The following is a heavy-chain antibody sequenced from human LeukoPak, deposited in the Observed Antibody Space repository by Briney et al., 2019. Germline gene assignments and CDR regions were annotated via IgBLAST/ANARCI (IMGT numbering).Heavy chain of an antibody. D-gene: IGHD5-24*01. CDR3: ARERDGRFFDY. Sequence: SGGSLRLYCAVSGLIFRSYWMSWVRQAPGKGLESLANINQDGNKKYFVGSVKGRFTISRDNAKNSLHLQMNPLRAEDTAVYYCARERDGRFFDYWGQGTLVTVSS. V-gene: IGHV3-7*01. CDR1: GLIFRSYW. J-gene: IGHJ4*02. CDR2: INQDGNKK.